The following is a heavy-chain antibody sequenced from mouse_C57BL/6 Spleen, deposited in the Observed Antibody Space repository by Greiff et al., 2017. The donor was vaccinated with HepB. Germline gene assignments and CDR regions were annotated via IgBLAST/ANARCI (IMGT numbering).Heavy chain of an antibody. CDR2: INPGSGGT. CDR1: GYAFTNYL. J-gene: IGHJ1*03. CDR3: ARSGYGSSYVWYFDV. V-gene: IGHV1-54*01. Sequence: QVQLKQSGAELVRPGTSVKVSCKASGYAFTNYLIEWVKQRPGQGLEWIGVINPGSGGTNYNEKFKGKATLTADKSSSTAYMQLSSLTSEDSAVYFGARSGYGSSYVWYFDVWGTGTTVTVSS. D-gene: IGHD1-1*01.